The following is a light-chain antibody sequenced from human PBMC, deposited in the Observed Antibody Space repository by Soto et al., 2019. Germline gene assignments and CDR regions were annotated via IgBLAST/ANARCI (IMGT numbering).Light chain of an antibody. CDR3: AAWDDSLQSWV. J-gene: IGLJ3*02. CDR2: TDN. CDR1: NSNIGSHT. Sequence: QPVLTQPPSASGTPGQRVTISCSGSNSNIGSHTVNWYQQLPGTAPKLLIYTDNQRPSGVPDRFSDSKSGTSASLAISGLLSEDEADYYCAAWDDSLQSWVFGGGTKVTVL. V-gene: IGLV1-44*01.